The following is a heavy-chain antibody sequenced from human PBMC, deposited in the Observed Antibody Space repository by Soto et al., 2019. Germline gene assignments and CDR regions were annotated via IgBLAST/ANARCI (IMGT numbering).Heavy chain of an antibody. D-gene: IGHD6-19*01. CDR1: GFTFSSYA. CDR3: AKAGFSSGWSPSYFDY. Sequence: VQLLESGGGLVQPGRSLRLSCAASGFTFSSYAMNWVRQAPGKGLEWVSAMSGTGGSTYYADSVKGRFTISRDNSKNTLYLQMNSLRVEDTAVFYCAKAGFSSGWSPSYFDYWGQGTLVTVFS. CDR2: MSGTGGST. J-gene: IGHJ4*02. V-gene: IGHV3-23*01.